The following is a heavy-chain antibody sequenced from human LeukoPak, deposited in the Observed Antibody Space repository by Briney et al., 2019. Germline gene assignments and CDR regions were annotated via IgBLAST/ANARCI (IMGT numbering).Heavy chain of an antibody. J-gene: IGHJ4*02. V-gene: IGHV3-23*01. Sequence: YYADSVKGRFTISRDSSKNTLYLQMNSLRAEDTAVYYCAKGREAYSGSYTPFDYWGRGTLVTVSS. CDR3: AKGREAYSGSYTPFDY. D-gene: IGHD1-26*01.